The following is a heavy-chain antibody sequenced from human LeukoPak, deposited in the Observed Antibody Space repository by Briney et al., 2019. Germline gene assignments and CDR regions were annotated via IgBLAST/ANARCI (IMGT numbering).Heavy chain of an antibody. Sequence: GGSLRLSCAASGFTFSFYATSWVRQAPGKGLEWVSSISGSGGSTNHADSVKGRFTISRDNSKNTLYVQMNSLRAEDTAVYYCAKASGVQLYNYYGMDVWGQGTTVTVSS. CDR2: ISGSGGST. V-gene: IGHV3-23*01. CDR1: GFTFSFYA. D-gene: IGHD2-15*01. J-gene: IGHJ6*02. CDR3: AKASGVQLYNYYGMDV.